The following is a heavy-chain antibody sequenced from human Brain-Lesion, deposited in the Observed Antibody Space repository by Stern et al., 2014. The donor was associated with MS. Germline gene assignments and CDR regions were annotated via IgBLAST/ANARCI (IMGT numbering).Heavy chain of an antibody. CDR3: ASGYRIFDY. Sequence: QVQLVESGPGLVKPSQTLSLTCTVSGGSISSGSDYWSWIRQPVGKGLEWIGRIHPSGSAFYSPSPKSRVTISTDPSMNQFSLELNSATAADTAIYYCASGYRIFDYWGQGILVTVSS. CDR2: IHPSGSA. D-gene: IGHD5-18*01. J-gene: IGHJ4*02. CDR1: GGSISSGSDY. V-gene: IGHV4-61*02.